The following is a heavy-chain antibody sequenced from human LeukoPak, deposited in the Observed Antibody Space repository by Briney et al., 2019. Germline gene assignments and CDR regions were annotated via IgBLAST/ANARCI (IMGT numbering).Heavy chain of an antibody. J-gene: IGHJ4*02. V-gene: IGHV4-34*01. D-gene: IGHD7-27*01. CDR2: INHSGSI. CDR3: ARDGPGDVGFDY. CDR1: GGSFSDYC. Sequence: SETLSLTCTVYGGSFSDYCWSWIRQSPGKGLEWIGEINHSGSINYNPSLKSRVTISVDTSKNQFSLKLTSVTAADTAVYYCARDGPGDVGFDYWGQGTLVTVSS.